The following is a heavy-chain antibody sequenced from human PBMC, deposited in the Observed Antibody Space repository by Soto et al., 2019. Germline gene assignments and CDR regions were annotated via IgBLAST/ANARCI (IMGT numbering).Heavy chain of an antibody. CDR3: ARADMSGAGTYTPFDAFDI. Sequence: QVQLQPSGPGLVKLSETLSLTCSVSGGPIRNYYWNWIRQTSGKGLEWIGYVDYSGTTYYNPSLKSRVTISVDASRNQPSLRLTSVTTEDTAMYYCARADMSGAGTYTPFDAFDIWGQGTMVTVSS. CDR2: VDYSGTT. D-gene: IGHD3-10*01. V-gene: IGHV4-59*01. CDR1: GGPIRNYY. J-gene: IGHJ3*02.